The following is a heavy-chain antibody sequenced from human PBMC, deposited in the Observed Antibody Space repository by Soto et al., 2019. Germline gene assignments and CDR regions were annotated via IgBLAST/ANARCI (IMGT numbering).Heavy chain of an antibody. Sequence: PGGSLRLSCAASGFTFSNAWINWVRQAPGKGLEWVAVISYDGSNKYYADSVKGRFTISRDNSKNTLYLQMNSLRAEDTAVYYCAKVAAANYYYGMDVWGQGTTVTVSS. J-gene: IGHJ6*02. CDR3: AKVAAANYYYGMDV. V-gene: IGHV3-30*18. CDR1: GFTFSNAW. D-gene: IGHD6-13*01. CDR2: ISYDGSNK.